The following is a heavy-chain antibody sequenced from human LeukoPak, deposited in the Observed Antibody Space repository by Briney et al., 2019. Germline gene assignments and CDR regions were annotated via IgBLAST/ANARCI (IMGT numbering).Heavy chain of an antibody. Sequence: ETLSLTCTVSGGSISSSSYYWGWIRQPPGKGLEWVSSISSSSSYIYYADSVKGRFTISRDNAKNSLYLQMNSLRAEDTAVYYCARDVGVYDSSGYYYFDYWGQGTLVTVSS. CDR2: ISSSSSYI. V-gene: IGHV3-21*01. D-gene: IGHD3-22*01. CDR1: GGSISSSS. J-gene: IGHJ4*02. CDR3: ARDVGVYDSSGYYYFDY.